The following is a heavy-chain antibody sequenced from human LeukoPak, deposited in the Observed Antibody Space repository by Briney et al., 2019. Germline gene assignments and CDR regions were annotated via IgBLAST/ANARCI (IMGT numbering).Heavy chain of an antibody. CDR1: GGSFSGYY. CDR2: INHSGST. V-gene: IGHV4-34*01. CDR3: ARVGGSAGPFDY. J-gene: IGHJ4*02. D-gene: IGHD3-16*01. Sequence: PSETLSLTCAVYGGSFSGYYWSWIRQPPGKGPEWIGEINHSGSTNYNPSLKSRVTISVDTSKNQFSLKLSSVTAADTAVYYCARVGGSAGPFDYWGQGTLVTVSS.